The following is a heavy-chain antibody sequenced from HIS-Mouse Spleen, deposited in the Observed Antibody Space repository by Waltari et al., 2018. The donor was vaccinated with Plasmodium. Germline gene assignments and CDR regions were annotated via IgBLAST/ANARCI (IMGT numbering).Heavy chain of an antibody. Sequence: QVQLQQWGAGLLKPSETLSLPCAVYGGSFSGYYWSWIRQPPGKGLEWIWEINHMGSTNYNPSLKSRVTISVDTSKNQFSLKLSSVTAADTAVYYCARLVVVASKDSYWGQGTLVTVSS. D-gene: IGHD2-15*01. J-gene: IGHJ4*02. CDR2: INHMGST. CDR3: ARLVVVASKDSY. CDR1: GGSFSGYY. V-gene: IGHV4-34*01.